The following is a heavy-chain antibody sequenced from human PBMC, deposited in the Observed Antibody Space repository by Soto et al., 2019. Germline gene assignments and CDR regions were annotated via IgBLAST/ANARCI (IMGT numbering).Heavy chain of an antibody. J-gene: IGHJ4*02. CDR3: AHSRNLITEDAQVGDFDY. V-gene: IGHV2-5*02. CDR2: IYWDDDE. Sequence: QINLKESGPTLVKPTQTLTLTCSFSGFSLTTAGVGVGWVRQSPGEALEWLALIYWDDDERHSPSLKTRLTITKDTSKNQVGLKMTNMAPVDTATYYCAHSRNLITEDAQVGDFDYWGQGTLVTVSS. CDR1: GFSLTTAGVG. D-gene: IGHD3-10*01.